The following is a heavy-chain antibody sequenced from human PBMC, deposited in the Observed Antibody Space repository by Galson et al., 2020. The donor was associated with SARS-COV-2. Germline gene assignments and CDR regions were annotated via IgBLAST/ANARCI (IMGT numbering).Heavy chain of an antibody. CDR1: GYSISTTNY. V-gene: IGHV4-38-2*01. J-gene: IGHJ2*01. Sequence: SETLSLTCAVSGYSISTTNYWGRVRQPPGKGLEWIGSIYPSGSTYYNPSLKRRVTISLDTSKNQSSLRLDSATAADTALYYCARQGVNMIVLVTVPCCYSPLWGRVTLVAVSS. D-gene: IGHD2-15*01. CDR2: IYPSGST. CDR3: ARQGVNMIVLVTVPCCYSPL.